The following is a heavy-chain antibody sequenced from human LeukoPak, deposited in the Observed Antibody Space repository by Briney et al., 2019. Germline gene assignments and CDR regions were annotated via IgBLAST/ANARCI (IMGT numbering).Heavy chain of an antibody. D-gene: IGHD4-17*01. CDR1: GGSISSSSYY. V-gene: IGHV4-31*03. Sequence: SETLSLTCTVSGGSISSSSYYWGWIRQHPGKGLEWIGYIYYSGSTYYNPSLKSRVTISVDTSKNQFSLKLSSVTAADTAVYYCARDRGGIDYGDSLFDYWGQGTLVTVSS. CDR3: ARDRGGIDYGDSLFDY. J-gene: IGHJ4*02. CDR2: IYYSGST.